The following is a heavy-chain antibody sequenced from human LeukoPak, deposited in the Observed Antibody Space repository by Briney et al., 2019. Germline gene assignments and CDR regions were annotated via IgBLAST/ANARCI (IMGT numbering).Heavy chain of an antibody. J-gene: IGHJ4*02. Sequence: SETLSLTCTVSGGFISTYYWSWIRQPPGKGLEWIGFISYSGSTYHNPSLKSRVTMSVDTSKNQFSLNLRSVTAADTAVYYCARDRYSYGFWGQGILVTVSS. D-gene: IGHD5-18*01. CDR1: GGFISTYY. CDR2: ISYSGST. CDR3: ARDRYSYGF. V-gene: IGHV4-59*01.